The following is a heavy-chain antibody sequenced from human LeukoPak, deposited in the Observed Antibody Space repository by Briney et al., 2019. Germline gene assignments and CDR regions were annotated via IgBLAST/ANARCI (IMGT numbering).Heavy chain of an antibody. CDR1: GFTFSDYY. CDR3: VREGSYYYYDSTGYYSGLFDY. V-gene: IGHV3-11*04. Sequence: GGSLRLSCAASGFTFSDYYMSWIRQAPGKGLEWVSYISSSGSTIYYADSVKGRSTISRDNAENTLYLQMNSLRAEDTAVYYCVREGSYYYYDSTGYYSGLFDYWGQGTLVTVSS. CDR2: ISSSGSTI. D-gene: IGHD3-22*01. J-gene: IGHJ4*02.